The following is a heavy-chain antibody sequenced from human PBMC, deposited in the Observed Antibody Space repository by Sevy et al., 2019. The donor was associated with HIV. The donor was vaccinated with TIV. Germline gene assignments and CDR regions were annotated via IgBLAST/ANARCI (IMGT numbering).Heavy chain of an antibody. CDR1: GYSIIGDYY. CDR2: IYHSGST. CDR3: ARVKLRGAYYYDF. Sequence: SETLSLTCTVSGYSIIGDYYWGWIRQPPGKGLEWIVHIYHSGSTNYNPSLDSRVTPSVDTSKNQFSLRLSSVTAADTAIYYCARVKLRGAYYYDFWGQGTLVTVSS. V-gene: IGHV4-38-2*02. J-gene: IGHJ4*02.